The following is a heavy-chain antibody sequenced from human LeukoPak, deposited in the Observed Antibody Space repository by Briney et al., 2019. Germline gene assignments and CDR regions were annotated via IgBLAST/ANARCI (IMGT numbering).Heavy chain of an antibody. V-gene: IGHV4-34*01. CDR2: INHSGST. CDR3: ARGRVATFGY. D-gene: IGHD5-12*01. J-gene: IGHJ4*02. CDR1: GGSFSGYY. Sequence: PSETLSLTCAVYGGSFSGYYWSWIRQPPGKGLEWIGEINHSGSTNYNPSLKSRVTISVDTSKNQFSPKLSSVTAADTAVYYCARGRVATFGYWGQGTLVTVSS.